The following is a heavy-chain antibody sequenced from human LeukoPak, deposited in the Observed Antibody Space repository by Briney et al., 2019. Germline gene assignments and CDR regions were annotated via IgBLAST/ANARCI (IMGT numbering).Heavy chain of an antibody. D-gene: IGHD6-19*01. CDR1: GFTFSSYG. CDR2: ISYDGSNK. J-gene: IGHJ4*02. V-gene: IGHV3-30*18. CDR3: AKERAVAGTIDY. Sequence: GRSLRLSRAASGFTFSSYGMHWVRQAPGKGLEWVAVISYDGSNKYYADSVKGRFTISRDNSKNTLYLQMNSLRAEDTAVYYCAKERAVAGTIDYWGQGTLVTVSS.